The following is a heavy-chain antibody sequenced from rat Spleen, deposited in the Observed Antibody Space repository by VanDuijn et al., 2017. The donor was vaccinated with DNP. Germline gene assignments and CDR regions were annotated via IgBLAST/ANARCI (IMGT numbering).Heavy chain of an antibody. J-gene: IGHJ2*01. CDR2: ISYDGAST. CDR3: TTSILRVFDY. D-gene: IGHD1-6*01. CDR1: GFSFRDYD. V-gene: IGHV5-20*01. Sequence: EVQLVESGGGLVQPGRSLRLSCVASGFSFRDYDMAWVRQAPTKGLEWVACISYDGASTYYRDSVKGRFTISRDNAKSSLYLQMDSLRSEDTATYYCTTSILRVFDYWGQGVMVTVSS.